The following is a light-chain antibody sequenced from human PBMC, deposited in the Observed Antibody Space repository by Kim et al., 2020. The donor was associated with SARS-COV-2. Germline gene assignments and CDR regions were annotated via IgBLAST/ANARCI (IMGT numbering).Light chain of an antibody. CDR2: DAS. J-gene: IGKJ4*01. Sequence: LSPGATPPLHVRDRQSVSIYLAGYQQTPGQPPSRLIHDASTRATGIPMRFSGSGSGTDFTLTISSLEPEDFALYYCQQRLNWPLTFGGGTKLEI. CDR3: QQRLNWPLT. V-gene: IGKV3-11*01. CDR1: QSVSIY.